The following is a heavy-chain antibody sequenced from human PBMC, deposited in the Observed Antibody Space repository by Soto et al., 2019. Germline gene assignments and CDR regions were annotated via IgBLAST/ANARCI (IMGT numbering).Heavy chain of an antibody. Sequence: QVQLVQSGAEVKKPGSSVKVSCKASGGTFSSYAISWVRQAPGQGHEWMGGIIPIFGTANYAQKFQGRVTITADESTSTAYMELSSLRSEDTAVYYCARAPYYDSSGSPYYFDYWGQGTLVTVSS. J-gene: IGHJ4*02. CDR2: IIPIFGTA. CDR3: ARAPYYDSSGSPYYFDY. V-gene: IGHV1-69*12. CDR1: GGTFSSYA. D-gene: IGHD3-22*01.